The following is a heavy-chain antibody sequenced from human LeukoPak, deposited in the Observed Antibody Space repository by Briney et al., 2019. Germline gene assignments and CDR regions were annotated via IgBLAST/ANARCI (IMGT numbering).Heavy chain of an antibody. Sequence: GGSLRLSCAASGFTFSSYSMNWVRQAPGKGLEWVSSISSSSSYIYYADSVKGRFTISRDNAKNSLYLQMNSLRAEDTAVYYCAVLGYCTNGVCRWGQGTLVTVSS. D-gene: IGHD2-8*01. CDR2: ISSSSSYI. V-gene: IGHV3-21*01. J-gene: IGHJ4*02. CDR1: GFTFSSYS. CDR3: AVLGYCTNGVCR.